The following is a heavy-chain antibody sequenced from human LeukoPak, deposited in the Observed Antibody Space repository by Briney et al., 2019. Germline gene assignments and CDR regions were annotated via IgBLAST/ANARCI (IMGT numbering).Heavy chain of an antibody. CDR2: IYPGDSDT. J-gene: IGHJ4*02. D-gene: IGHD6-19*01. CDR1: GYSFTTYF. V-gene: IGHV5-51*01. CDR3: ARRRYTSGPDY. Sequence: GESLKISCKSSGYSFTTYFTVWVRQMPRKGLEWMGIIYPGDSDTRYSPSFQGQVTISADKSISTAYLQWSSLKASDTAMYYCARRRYTSGPDYWGQGTLVTVSS.